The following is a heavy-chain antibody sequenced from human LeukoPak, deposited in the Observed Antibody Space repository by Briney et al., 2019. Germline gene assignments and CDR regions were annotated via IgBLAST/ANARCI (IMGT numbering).Heavy chain of an antibody. CDR2: IIPIFGTA. D-gene: IGHD1-26*01. V-gene: IGHV1-69*05. CDR1: GGTFSSYA. Sequence: ASVKVSCKASGGTFSSYAISWVRQAPGQGLEWMGRIIPIFGTANYAQKFQGRVTITTDESTSTAYMELSSLRSEDTALYYCARKLRLGGNWFDPWGQGTLVTVSS. CDR3: ARKLRLGGNWFDP. J-gene: IGHJ5*02.